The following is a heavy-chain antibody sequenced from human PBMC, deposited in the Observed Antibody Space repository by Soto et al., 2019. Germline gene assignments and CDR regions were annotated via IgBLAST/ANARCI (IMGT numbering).Heavy chain of an antibody. CDR1: GGSISSYY. J-gene: IGHJ4*02. CDR2: IYYSGST. CDR3: VSGVPSGDYFDY. D-gene: IGHD7-27*01. V-gene: IGHV4-59*01. Sequence: QVQLQESGPGLVKPSETLSLTCTVSGGSISSYYWSWIRQPPGKGLEWIGYIYYSGSTNYNPSLKSRVTISVDTSKNQFSLKRSSVTAADTAVYYCVSGVPSGDYFDYWGQGTLVTVSS.